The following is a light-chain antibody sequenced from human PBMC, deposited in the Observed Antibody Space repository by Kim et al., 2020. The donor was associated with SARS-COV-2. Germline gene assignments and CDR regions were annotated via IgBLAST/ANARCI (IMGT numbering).Light chain of an antibody. J-gene: IGLJ3*02. V-gene: IGLV1-40*01. Sequence: GVSLSGTGDRPSDGANNDDHWYQQLPGRAPKLLIYGGRNRPSGGPDGCSGCKSGSSASPAITGLQAEDEADYFCQSYGSSLTGWVFGGGTQLTVL. CDR1: RPSDGANND. CDR3: QSYGSSLTGWV. CDR2: GGR.